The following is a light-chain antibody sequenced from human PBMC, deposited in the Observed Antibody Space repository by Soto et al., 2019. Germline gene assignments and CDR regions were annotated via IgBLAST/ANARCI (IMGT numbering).Light chain of an antibody. Sequence: QSVLTQPPSTSGTPGQRVTISCSGSTSNIGSNTVSWYQQLPGTAPKLLIYGHNQRPSGVPDRFSGSKSGSSASLAISGLQSEEEADYYSGVWDARLISYIFGAGTKVTVL. CDR1: TSNIGSNT. V-gene: IGLV1-44*01. CDR3: GVWDARLISYI. J-gene: IGLJ1*01. CDR2: GHN.